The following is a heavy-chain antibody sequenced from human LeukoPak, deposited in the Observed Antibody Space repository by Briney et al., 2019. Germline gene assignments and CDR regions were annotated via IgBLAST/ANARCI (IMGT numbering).Heavy chain of an antibody. Sequence: ASVKVSCKASGYTFTSYGISWVRPAPGQGLEWMGWISAYNGNTNYAQKLQGRATMTTDTSTSTANMELRSLRSDDTAVYSCARGLYCTGGSCYYWFDPWGQGTLVTVSS. CDR3: ARGLYCTGGSCYYWFDP. CDR1: GYTFTSYG. D-gene: IGHD2-15*01. CDR2: ISAYNGNT. V-gene: IGHV1-18*01. J-gene: IGHJ5*02.